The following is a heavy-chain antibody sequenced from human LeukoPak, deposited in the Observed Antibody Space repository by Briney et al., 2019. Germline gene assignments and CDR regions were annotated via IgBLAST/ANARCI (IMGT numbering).Heavy chain of an antibody. CDR2: IIPIFGTA. CDR1: GGTFSSYA. D-gene: IGHD6-19*01. V-gene: IGHV1-69*05. CDR3: ARVQWLVPGWADY. J-gene: IGHJ4*02. Sequence: GASVKVSCKASGGTFSSYAISWVRQAPGQGLEWMGRIIPIFGTANYAQKFQGRVTITTDESTSTAYMELSSLRSEDTAVYYCARVQWLVPGWADYWGQGTLVTVSS.